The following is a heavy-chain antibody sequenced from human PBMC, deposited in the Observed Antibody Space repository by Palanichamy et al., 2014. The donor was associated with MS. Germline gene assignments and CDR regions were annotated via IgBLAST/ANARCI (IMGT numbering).Heavy chain of an antibody. D-gene: IGHD5-12*01. Sequence: QLQLQEWGPGLVKPSETLSLTCTVSGGSISSSSYYWGWIRQPPGKGLEWIGSIYYSGSTYYNPSLKSRVTISVDTSKNQFSLKLSSVTAADTAVYYCARRGGYRGVFDYWGQGTLVTVSS. J-gene: IGHJ4*02. CDR1: GGSISSSSYY. V-gene: IGHV4-39*01. CDR3: ARRGGYRGVFDY. CDR2: IYYSGST.